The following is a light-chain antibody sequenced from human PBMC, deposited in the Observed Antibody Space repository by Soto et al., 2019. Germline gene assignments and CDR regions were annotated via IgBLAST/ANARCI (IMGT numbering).Light chain of an antibody. V-gene: IGKV3-11*01. CDR2: DAS. Sequence: EIVLTQSPATLSLSPGERATLSCRASQSVSSYLAWYQQKPGQAPRLLIYDASNRATGIPARFSGSGSGTDFTLTISSLEPVDFAVYYCQQRSNWHRTFGQGTKVEIK. CDR1: QSVSSY. CDR3: QQRSNWHRT. J-gene: IGKJ1*01.